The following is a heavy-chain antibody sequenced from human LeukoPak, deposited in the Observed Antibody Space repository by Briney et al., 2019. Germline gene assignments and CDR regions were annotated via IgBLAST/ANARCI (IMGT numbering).Heavy chain of an antibody. J-gene: IGHJ2*01. D-gene: IGHD3-22*01. CDR2: NSWDGSTT. V-gene: IGHV3-43*01. CDR1: GFKFDDYS. CDR3: SRNYYDIGDNPHWYFDL. Sequence: GGSLRLSCEASGFKFDDYSMHWVRQTPGQGLEWLSINSWDGSTTYYADSVKGRFTVSRDNDKKSMYLQMTGLKTDDTAFYYCSRNYYDIGDNPHWYFDLWGRGTLVVVSS.